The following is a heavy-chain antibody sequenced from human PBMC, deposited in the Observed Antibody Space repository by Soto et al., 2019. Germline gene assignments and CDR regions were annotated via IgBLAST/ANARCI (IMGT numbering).Heavy chain of an antibody. V-gene: IGHV3-48*02. CDR3: ARDRGGWYYYYYGMDV. CDR1: GFTFSSYS. CDR2: ISSSSSTI. D-gene: IGHD6-19*01. Sequence: PGGSLRLSCAASGFTFSSYSMNWVRQAPGKGLEWVSYISSSSSTIYYADSVKGRFTISRDNAKNSLYLQMNSLRDEDTAVYYCARDRGGWYYYYYGMDVWGQGTTVTVSS. J-gene: IGHJ6*02.